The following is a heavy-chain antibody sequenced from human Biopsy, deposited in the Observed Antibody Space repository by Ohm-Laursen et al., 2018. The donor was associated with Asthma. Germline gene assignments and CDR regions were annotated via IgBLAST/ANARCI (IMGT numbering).Heavy chain of an antibody. CDR3: ARGPEYVRSSGALDY. J-gene: IGHJ4*02. CDR2: IIPIFGPT. Sequence: SVKVSCKASGGTFSSNYINWVRQAPGQGLEWMGRIIPIFGPTNYAQKFQGRVTISADDSTSTAYMELSSLSSEDTALYYCARGPEYVRSSGALDYWGQGTLVTVSS. CDR1: GGTFSSNY. D-gene: IGHD2-2*01. V-gene: IGHV1-69*13.